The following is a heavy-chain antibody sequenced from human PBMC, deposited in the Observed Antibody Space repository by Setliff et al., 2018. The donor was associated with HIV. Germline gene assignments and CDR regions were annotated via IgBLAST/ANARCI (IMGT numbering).Heavy chain of an antibody. CDR3: TKGVQRFRPYYFDS. Sequence: GGSLRLSCAASGFTFINYYMAWVRQRPGKGLEWVANINLDGSGTHYVDSVKGRFTISRDNAKNSLFLQMNSLKVEDTAIYYCTKGVQRFRPYYFDSWGQGALVTVSS. J-gene: IGHJ4*02. CDR1: GFTFINYY. CDR2: INLDGSGT. D-gene: IGHD3-10*01. V-gene: IGHV3-7*03.